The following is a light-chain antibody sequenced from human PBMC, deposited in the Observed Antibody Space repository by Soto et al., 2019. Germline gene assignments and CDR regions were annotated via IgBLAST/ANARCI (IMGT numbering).Light chain of an antibody. J-gene: IGKJ3*01. Sequence: DIQMTQSPSSLSASVGDRVTITCRASQGIGNYLAGYQQRPGGVPKLLIYAASTLQSGGPSRFSGSGSGTDFTLTNTCLQPEDVATSYCQNCYTAAFTFGPGTKVDLK. V-gene: IGKV1-27*01. CDR2: AAS. CDR1: QGIGNY. CDR3: QNCYTAAFT.